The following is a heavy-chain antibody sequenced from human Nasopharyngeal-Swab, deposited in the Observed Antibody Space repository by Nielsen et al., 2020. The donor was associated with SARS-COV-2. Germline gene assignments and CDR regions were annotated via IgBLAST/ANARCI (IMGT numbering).Heavy chain of an antibody. Sequence: GGSLRPSFAASGFVFSSVWLSWVRQAPGKGLEWVGRIKRKADGGTVEYATAVRGRFSISRDDSRNTLFLQMNRLKTEDTAVYYCTTLHRTGWFWGQGTLVTVSS. CDR2: IKRKADGGTV. CDR3: TTLHRTGWF. CDR1: GFVFSSVW. D-gene: IGHD6-19*01. V-gene: IGHV3-15*01. J-gene: IGHJ4*02.